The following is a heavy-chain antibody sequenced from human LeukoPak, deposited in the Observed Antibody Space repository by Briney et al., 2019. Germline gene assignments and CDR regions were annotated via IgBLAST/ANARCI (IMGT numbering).Heavy chain of an antibody. J-gene: IGHJ4*02. Sequence: PGGSLRLSCAASGFTFSNYEMNWVRQAPGKGLEWVSYISDSGTTIYDGDSVKGRFTISRDNAKKSLYLQMNSLRAEDTAVYYCARVRYFDWLGPFDYWGQGTLVTVSS. CDR3: ARVRYFDWLGPFDY. CDR1: GFTFSNYE. V-gene: IGHV3-48*03. D-gene: IGHD3-9*01. CDR2: ISDSGTTI.